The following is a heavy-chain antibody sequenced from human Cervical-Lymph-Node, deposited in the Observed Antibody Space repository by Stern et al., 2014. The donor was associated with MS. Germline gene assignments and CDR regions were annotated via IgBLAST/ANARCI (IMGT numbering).Heavy chain of an antibody. CDR2: INGGPGTT. Sequence: VQLVESGAEVKKPGASMTISCKTSGYNFIDHAIHLVRQAPGQRLEWMGWINGGPGTTKYPQKFQGRVSFTRDKAASAAYMDLSSLSPDDTAVYYCARQPDYSDFLDFWGQGTLVTVSS. CDR1: GYNFIDHA. D-gene: IGHD4-11*01. J-gene: IGHJ4*02. CDR3: ARQPDYSDFLDF. V-gene: IGHV1-3*01.